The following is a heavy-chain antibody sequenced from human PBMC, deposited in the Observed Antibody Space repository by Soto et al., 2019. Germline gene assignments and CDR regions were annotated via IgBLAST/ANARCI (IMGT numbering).Heavy chain of an antibody. CDR2: ISVYSGNT. CDR1: GYTFTSYG. CDR3: AASLYYDFWSGYYGWFDP. V-gene: IGHV1-18*01. D-gene: IGHD3-3*01. Sequence: ASVKVSCKASGYTFTSYGISWVRQAPGQGLEWMGWISVYSGNTNYAQKLQDRVTITTDTSTSTAYMELSSLRSEDTAVYYCAASLYYDFWSGYYGWFDPWGQGTLVTVSS. J-gene: IGHJ5*02.